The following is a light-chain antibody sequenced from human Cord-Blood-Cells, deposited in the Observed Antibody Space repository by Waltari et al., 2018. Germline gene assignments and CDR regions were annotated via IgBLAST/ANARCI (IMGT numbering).Light chain of an antibody. CDR2: DAS. J-gene: IGKJ2*01. CDR3: QQFNSYPYT. CDR1: QGISSA. V-gene: IGKV1-13*02. Sequence: AIQLTQSPSSLSASVGDRVTITCRASQGISSALAWYQQKPGKAPKLLIYDASSLESGVPARFSGSRSGTYFTLTISSLQPEDFATYDCQQFNSYPYTFGQGTKLEIK.